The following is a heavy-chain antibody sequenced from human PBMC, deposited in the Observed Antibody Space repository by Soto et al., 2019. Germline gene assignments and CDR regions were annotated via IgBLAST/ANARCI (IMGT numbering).Heavy chain of an antibody. CDR3: ARGQSSMWFGELSKGGGP. V-gene: IGHV1-69*12. J-gene: IGHJ5*02. Sequence: QVQLVQSGAEVKKPGSSVKVSCKASGGTFSSYAISWVRQAPGQGLEWMGGIIPIFGTANYAQKFQGRVTITADESTSTAYMELSSLRSEDTAVYYCARGQSSMWFGELSKGGGPWGQGTLVTVSS. CDR1: GGTFSSYA. CDR2: IIPIFGTA. D-gene: IGHD3-10*01.